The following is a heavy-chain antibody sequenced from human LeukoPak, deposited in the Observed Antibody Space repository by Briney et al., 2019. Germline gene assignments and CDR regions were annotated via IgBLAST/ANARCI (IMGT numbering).Heavy chain of an antibody. CDR2: ISSTSDTI. V-gene: IGHV3-48*01. Sequence: PGGPLRLSCAASGFIFSNYRMNWVRQAPGKGLEWVSYISSTSDTIYYVDSVKGRFTISRDNAKNSLYLQMNSLRVEDTAVYYCTRELASWGQGTLVTVSS. CDR1: GFIFSNYR. J-gene: IGHJ5*02. CDR3: TRELAS.